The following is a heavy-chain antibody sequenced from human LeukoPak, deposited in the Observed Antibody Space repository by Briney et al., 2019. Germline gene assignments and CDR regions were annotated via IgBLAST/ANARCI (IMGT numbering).Heavy chain of an antibody. D-gene: IGHD3-22*01. CDR3: ASSSWYYYDSSGYLSGYFDY. CDR2: IYYSGST. CDR1: GFTFSDYY. Sequence: GSLRLSCVASGFTFSDYYMTWIRQAPGKGLEWIGSIYYSGSTYYNPSLKSRVTISVDTSKNQFPLKLSSVTAADTAVYYCASSSWYYYDSSGYLSGYFDYWGQGTLVTVSS. V-gene: IGHV4-38-2*01. J-gene: IGHJ4*02.